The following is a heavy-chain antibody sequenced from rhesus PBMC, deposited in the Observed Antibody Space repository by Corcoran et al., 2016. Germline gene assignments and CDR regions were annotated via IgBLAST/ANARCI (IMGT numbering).Heavy chain of an antibody. CDR3: ASGGSSWAGAEYFEF. CDR2: ISGSGSIT. J-gene: IGHJ1*01. V-gene: IGHV4-169*02. CDR1: GDSISNNY. Sequence: QLQLQESGPGLVKPSETLSVTCTVSGDSISNNYWSWIRQAPGKGLEWIGYISGSGSITNYNPSLKKRVNLSVDTSKNHLSLKLSSVTAADTAVYYCASGGSSWAGAEYFEFWCQGALVTGAS. D-gene: IGHD6-13*01.